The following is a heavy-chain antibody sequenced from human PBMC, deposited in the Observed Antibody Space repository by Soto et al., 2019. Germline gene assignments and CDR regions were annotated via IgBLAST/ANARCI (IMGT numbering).Heavy chain of an antibody. Sequence: ASVKVSCKASGYTFTSYGISWVRQAPGQGLEWMGGFGPEDGKTIYAQKFQGRVTMTEDTSTDTAYMELSSLRSEDTAVYYCARGELRAYFDYWGQGTLVTVSS. CDR3: ARGELRAYFDY. CDR2: FGPEDGKT. V-gene: IGHV1-24*01. CDR1: GYTFTSYG. J-gene: IGHJ4*02. D-gene: IGHD1-7*01.